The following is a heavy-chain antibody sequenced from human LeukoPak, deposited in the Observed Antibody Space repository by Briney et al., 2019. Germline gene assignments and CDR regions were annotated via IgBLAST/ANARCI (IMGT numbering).Heavy chain of an antibody. CDR1: GGSISSSSYY. CDR3: ARRRRGSSGWLYYFDY. Sequence: SETLSLTCTVSGGSISSSSYYWGWIRQPPGKGLEWIGTIYYTGSTYYNPSLKSRVTISVDTSKNQFSLKLSSVTAADTAVYYCARRRRGSSGWLYYFDYWGQGTLVTVSS. D-gene: IGHD6-19*01. J-gene: IGHJ4*02. V-gene: IGHV4-39*01. CDR2: IYYTGST.